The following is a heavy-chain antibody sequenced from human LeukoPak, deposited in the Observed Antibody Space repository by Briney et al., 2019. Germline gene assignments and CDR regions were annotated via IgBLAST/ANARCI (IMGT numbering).Heavy chain of an antibody. V-gene: IGHV3-7*01. CDR1: GFTFNIYW. Sequence: PGGSLRLSCAASGFTFNIYWMSWVRQAPGKGLEWVANIKPDGSDVYYLDSVKGRFTISRDNAQNSLYLQMNTLRVEDTAVYYCAGDRAQYYDDAFVIWGQGTMVTVSS. J-gene: IGHJ3*02. CDR3: AGDRAQYYDDAFVI. CDR2: IKPDGSDV. D-gene: IGHD3-3*01.